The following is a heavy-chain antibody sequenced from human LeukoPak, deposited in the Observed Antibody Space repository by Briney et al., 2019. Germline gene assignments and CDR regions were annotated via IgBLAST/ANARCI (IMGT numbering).Heavy chain of an antibody. D-gene: IGHD3-22*01. Sequence: SETLSLTCTVSGVSISSYYWSWIRQPPGKGLEWIGYIYTSGSTNYNPSLKSRVTISVDTSKNPFSLKLSSVTAADTAVYYCARYYDSSGYDYWGQGNLVTVSS. CDR1: GVSISSYY. CDR2: IYTSGST. CDR3: ARYYDSSGYDY. J-gene: IGHJ4*02. V-gene: IGHV4-4*09.